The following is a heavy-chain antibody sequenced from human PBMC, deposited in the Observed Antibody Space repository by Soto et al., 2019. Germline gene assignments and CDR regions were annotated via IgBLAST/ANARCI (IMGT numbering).Heavy chain of an antibody. CDR1: GGSISSSNW. J-gene: IGHJ6*02. V-gene: IGHV4-4*02. CDR2: IYHSGST. Sequence: SDPLSLTYAVSGGSISSSNWWSWVRQPPGKGLEWVGEIYHSGSTNYNPSLKSRVTISVDKSKNQFSLKLSSVTAADTAVYYCARDKGGDIVVVPAAIQDHYYYYGMDVWGQGTTVTVSS. CDR3: ARDKGGDIVVVPAAIQDHYYYYGMDV. D-gene: IGHD2-2*02.